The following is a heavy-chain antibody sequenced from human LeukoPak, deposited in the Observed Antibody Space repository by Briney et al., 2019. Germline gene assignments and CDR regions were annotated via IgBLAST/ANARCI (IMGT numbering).Heavy chain of an antibody. Sequence: GGSLRLSCAASGFGFSDSTVHWVRQASGKGLEWVGRIRTKPYNYATQYGASVRGRFTISRNDSKNAAYLQMNSLKTEDTAVYYCTRGGYSGNYYVIDYWGKGTLVTVSS. CDR2: IRTKPYNYAT. CDR3: TRGGYSGNYYVIDY. CDR1: GFGFSDST. V-gene: IGHV3-73*01. J-gene: IGHJ4*02. D-gene: IGHD1-26*01.